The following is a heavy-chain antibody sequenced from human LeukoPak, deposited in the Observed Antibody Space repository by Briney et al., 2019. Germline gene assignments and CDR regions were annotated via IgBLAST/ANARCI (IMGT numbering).Heavy chain of an antibody. CDR3: ASNPYHSGYSGRENYYGMDV. D-gene: IGHD3-22*01. Sequence: ASVKVSCKASGGTFSSYAISWVRQAPGQGLEWMGRIIPILGIANYAQKFQGRATITADKSTSTAYMELSSLRSEDTAVYYCASNPYHSGYSGRENYYGMDVWGQGTTVTVSS. V-gene: IGHV1-69*04. CDR1: GGTFSSYA. CDR2: IIPILGIA. J-gene: IGHJ6*02.